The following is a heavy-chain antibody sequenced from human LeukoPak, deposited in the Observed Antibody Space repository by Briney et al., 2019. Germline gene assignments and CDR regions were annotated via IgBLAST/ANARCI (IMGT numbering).Heavy chain of an antibody. V-gene: IGHV4-4*09. J-gene: IGHJ4*02. Sequence: SETLSLTCTVSGVSMSAFQWSWVRQSPEKGLEWIGCVDTKGETNYNPSLKSRVITSVDTSKSQFSLRLTSVTAADTAVYYCATSNDAKIAPFDHWGQGALVTVSS. D-gene: IGHD2-8*01. CDR3: ATSNDAKIAPFDH. CDR1: GVSMSAFQ. CDR2: VDTKGET.